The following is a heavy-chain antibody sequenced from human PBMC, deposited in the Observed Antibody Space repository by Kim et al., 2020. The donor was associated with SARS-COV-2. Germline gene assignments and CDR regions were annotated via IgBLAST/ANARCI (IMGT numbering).Heavy chain of an antibody. J-gene: IGHJ6*02. CDR1: GFTFSSYE. D-gene: IGHD6-13*01. CDR2: ISSSGSTI. CDR3: ARAPPLEGSSWYAATYYYYYGMDV. Sequence: GGSLRLSCAASGFTFSSYEMNWVRQAPGKGLEWVSYISSSGSTIYYADSVKGRFTISRDNAKNSLYLQMNSLRAEDTAVYYCARAPPLEGSSWYAATYYYYYGMDVWGQGTTVTVSS. V-gene: IGHV3-48*03.